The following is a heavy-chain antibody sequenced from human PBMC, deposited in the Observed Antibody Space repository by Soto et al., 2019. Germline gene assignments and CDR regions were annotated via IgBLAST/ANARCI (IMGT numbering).Heavy chain of an antibody. CDR1: GGSISSYC. D-gene: IGHD5-12*01. J-gene: IGHJ6*02. CDR3: ARDRPARASGYPLSPPYYYYVMDV. CDR2: IYYNGST. Sequence: QVQLQESAPGLVKPSETLSLTCTVSGGSISSYCWSWIRQPPGKGMEWIGYIYYNGSTNYNPSLKSRVTISVDTSKNQFSLKQSSVTAADTAVYYCARDRPARASGYPLSPPYYYYVMDVWGQGTTVTVSS. V-gene: IGHV4-59*01.